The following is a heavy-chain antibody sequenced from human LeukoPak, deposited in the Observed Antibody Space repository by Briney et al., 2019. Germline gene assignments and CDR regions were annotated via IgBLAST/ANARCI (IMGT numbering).Heavy chain of an antibody. Sequence: GESLKISCKASGYSFTDYWIAWVRQMPGKGLEWMGIIYPDDSDTRYSPSFQGQVTISVDKSISTAYLQWSSLKASDTAMYYCARPLEMATITSLNYWGRGTLVTVSS. D-gene: IGHD5-24*01. CDR3: ARPLEMATITSLNY. CDR1: GYSFTDYW. J-gene: IGHJ4*02. V-gene: IGHV5-51*01. CDR2: IYPDDSDT.